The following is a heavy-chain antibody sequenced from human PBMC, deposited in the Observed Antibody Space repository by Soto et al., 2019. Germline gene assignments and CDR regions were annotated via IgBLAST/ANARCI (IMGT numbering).Heavy chain of an antibody. CDR2: ISVSGGRA. J-gene: IGHJ6*02. D-gene: IGHD3-22*01. Sequence: PGGSXRLSGSASVFTFIIYAMTWFRQAPGKGLECVSSISVSGGRAHYADSVKGRFTISRDNFRNTLYVQMNSLRAEDTAVYYCAKGVNTDDHYYGMEVWGQGTTVTVSS. CDR3: AKGVNTDDHYYGMEV. CDR1: VFTFIIYA. V-gene: IGHV3-23*01.